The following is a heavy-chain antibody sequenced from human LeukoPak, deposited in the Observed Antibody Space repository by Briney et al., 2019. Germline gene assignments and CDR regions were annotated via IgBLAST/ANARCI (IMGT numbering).Heavy chain of an antibody. CDR1: SGSISSYY. D-gene: IGHD3-10*01. V-gene: IGHV4-39*01. CDR2: IYYGGST. J-gene: IGHJ6*03. Sequence: SETLSLTCTVSSGSISSYYWGWIRQPPGKGLEWIGSIYYGGSTYYNPPLKSRVTISVDTSKNQLSLKLSSVTAADTAVYYCARGLLWFGEPSHTGFYYYYYYMDVSGKGTTVTISS. CDR3: ARGLLWFGEPSHTGFYYYYYYMDV.